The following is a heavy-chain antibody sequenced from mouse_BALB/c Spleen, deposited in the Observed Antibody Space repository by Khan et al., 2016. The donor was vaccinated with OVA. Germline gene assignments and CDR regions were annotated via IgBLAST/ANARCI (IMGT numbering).Heavy chain of an antibody. J-gene: IGHJ2*01. Sequence: EVELVESGGGLVQPGGSRKLSCAASGFTFSSYGMHWVRQAPDKGLEWVAYISGDSSTIYYADTVKGRFTISRDNPKNTLFLQMTSLMSEDTAMYYCATSYYYGYYFDYWGPGTTLTVSS. CDR2: ISGDSSTI. CDR1: GFTFSSYG. D-gene: IGHD1-1*01. CDR3: ATSYYYGYYFDY. V-gene: IGHV5-17*02.